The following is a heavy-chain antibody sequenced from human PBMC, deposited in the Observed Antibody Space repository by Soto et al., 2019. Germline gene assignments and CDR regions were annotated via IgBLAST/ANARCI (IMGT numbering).Heavy chain of an antibody. V-gene: IGHV3-23*01. Sequence: GGSLRLSCAASGFTFSSYAMSWVRQATGKGLEWVSAISVSGGSTYYADSVKGRFTISRDNSKNTLYLQMNSLRAEDTAVYYCAKVGDRESYDSSGYYPFDYWGQGTLVTSPQ. CDR3: AKVGDRESYDSSGYYPFDY. CDR2: ISVSGGST. CDR1: GFTFSSYA. D-gene: IGHD3-22*01. J-gene: IGHJ4*02.